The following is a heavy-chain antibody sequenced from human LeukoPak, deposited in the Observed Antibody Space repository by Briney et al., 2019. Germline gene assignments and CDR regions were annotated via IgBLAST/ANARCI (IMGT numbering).Heavy chain of an antibody. V-gene: IGHV3-33*01. D-gene: IGHD6-19*01. CDR1: GFTFSHYG. CDR3: ARSNGGVPIGGGHSSGWADF. Sequence: GGSLRLSCAASGFTFSHYGMNWIRQAPGKGLEWVAIIWSDGSNKYYSDSVKGRFTTSRDNSENTVFLQMNSLRAEDTAVYYCARSNGGVPIGGGHSSGWADFWGQGTLVTVSS. CDR2: IWSDGSNK. J-gene: IGHJ4*02.